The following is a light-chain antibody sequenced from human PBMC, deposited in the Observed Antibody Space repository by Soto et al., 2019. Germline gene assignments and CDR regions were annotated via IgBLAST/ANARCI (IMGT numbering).Light chain of an antibody. CDR3: QHYGNSPPAYT. Sequence: EIVLTQSPGTLYLSPGERATLSCRASQSVSSSFLAWYQQRPGQAPRLLIFGASYRASGIPDRFSGSGSGTDFTHTISRLEPEDFAVYYCQHYGNSPPAYTFRPGTNVD. CDR1: QSVSSSF. J-gene: IGKJ3*01. V-gene: IGKV3-20*01. CDR2: GAS.